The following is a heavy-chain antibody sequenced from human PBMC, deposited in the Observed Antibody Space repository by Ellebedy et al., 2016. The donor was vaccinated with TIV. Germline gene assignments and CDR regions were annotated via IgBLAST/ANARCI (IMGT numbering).Heavy chain of an antibody. J-gene: IGHJ5*02. Sequence: PGGSLRLSCAASGFTFSSYGMSWVRQAPGKGLEWVSAISGGGGRTYYADSVKGRFTISRDNSKNTLYLQMNSLRAEDTAVYYCSVVDGSGSPSDRWGQGTLVTVSS. D-gene: IGHD3-10*01. CDR1: GFTFSSYG. CDR2: ISGGGGRT. V-gene: IGHV3-23*01. CDR3: SVVDGSGSPSDR.